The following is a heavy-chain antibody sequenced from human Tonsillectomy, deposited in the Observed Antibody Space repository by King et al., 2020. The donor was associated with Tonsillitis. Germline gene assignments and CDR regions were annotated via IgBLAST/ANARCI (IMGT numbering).Heavy chain of an antibody. CDR2: IYLNDDK. CDR3: AHYSGLFDY. D-gene: IGHD2-15*01. J-gene: IGHJ4*02. V-gene: IGHV2-5*01. Sequence: ITLKESGPTLVKPTQTLTLTCTFSGYSLSTNRQGVAWIRQPPGKALEWLALIYLNDDKRYSPSLKSRLTITNTSKNQVVLTMTNMDPVDTATYYCAHYSGLFDYWGQGTLVTVSS. CDR1: GYSLSTNRQG.